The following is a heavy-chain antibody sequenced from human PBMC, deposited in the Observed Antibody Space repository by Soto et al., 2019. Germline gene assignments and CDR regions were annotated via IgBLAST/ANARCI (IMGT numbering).Heavy chain of an antibody. CDR1: GGSISSGDYY. J-gene: IGHJ3*02. CDR2: IYYSGST. V-gene: IGHV4-30-4*01. CDR3: ARARIAADGTPLEAFDI. D-gene: IGHD6-13*01. Sequence: QVQLQESGPGLVKPSQTLSLTCTVSGGSISSGDYYWSWIRQPPGKGLEWIGYIYYSGSTYYNPSLKSRVTISVDTSKNQFSLKLSSVTAADTAVYYCARARIAADGTPLEAFDIWGQGTMVTVSS.